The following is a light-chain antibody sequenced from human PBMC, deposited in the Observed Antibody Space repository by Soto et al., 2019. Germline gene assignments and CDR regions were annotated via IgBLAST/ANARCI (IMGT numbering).Light chain of an antibody. Sequence: QSVLTRPASVSGSLLQSITISCTGTTRDIAGYNYISWYQQLPGKAPKLMIYQVTIRPSGISNRFSGSKSGNTASLTISGLQAEDEADYYCSSYTSSSTPYVFGTGTKVTAL. V-gene: IGLV2-14*01. J-gene: IGLJ1*01. CDR2: QVT. CDR3: SSYTSSSTPYV. CDR1: TRDIAGYNY.